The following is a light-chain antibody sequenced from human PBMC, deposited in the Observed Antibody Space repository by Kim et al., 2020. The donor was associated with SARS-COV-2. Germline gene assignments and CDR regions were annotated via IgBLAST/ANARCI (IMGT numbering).Light chain of an antibody. J-gene: IGKJ2*01. CDR1: QSVSSSY. Sequence: EIVLTQSPGTLSLSPGERATLSCRASQSVSSSYLAWYQQKPGQAPRLLIYGESSRATGIPDRFSGSGSGTDFTLTISRLEPEDFAVYYCQQYGSSPAFGQGTKLEI. CDR2: GES. CDR3: QQYGSSPA. V-gene: IGKV3-20*01.